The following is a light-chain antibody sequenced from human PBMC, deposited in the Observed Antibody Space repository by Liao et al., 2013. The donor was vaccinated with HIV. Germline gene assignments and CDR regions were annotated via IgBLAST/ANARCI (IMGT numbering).Light chain of an antibody. V-gene: IGLV3-1*01. Sequence: SYELTQPPSVSVSPGQTATITCSGETLGDKYACWYQQRPGQSPALVIYEDSQRPSGIPERFSGSNSGNTATLTISGTQAMDEADYYCQAWDSITAVFGGGTKLTVL. CDR1: TLGDKY. J-gene: IGLJ2*01. CDR3: QAWDSITAV. CDR2: EDS.